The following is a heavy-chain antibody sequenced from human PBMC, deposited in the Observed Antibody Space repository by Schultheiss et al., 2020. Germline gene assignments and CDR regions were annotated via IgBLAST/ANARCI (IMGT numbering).Heavy chain of an antibody. CDR3: ARDAPTYDYGDQRWGYFDY. CDR1: GGSISSYY. J-gene: IGHJ4*02. Sequence: SETLSLTCTVSGGSISSYYWSWIRQPPGKGLEWIGYIYYSGSTYYNPSLKSRVTISVDRSKNQFSLKLSSVTAADTAVYYCARDAPTYDYGDQRWGYFDYWGQGTLVTVSS. CDR2: IYYSGST. V-gene: IGHV4-59*01. D-gene: IGHD4-17*01.